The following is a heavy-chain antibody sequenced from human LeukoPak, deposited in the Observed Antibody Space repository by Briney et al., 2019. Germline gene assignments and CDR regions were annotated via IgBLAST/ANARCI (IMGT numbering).Heavy chain of an antibody. CDR2: IYYSGST. CDR1: GGSISSYY. Sequence: PSETLSLTCTVPGGSISSYYWSWIRQPPGKGLEWIGYIYYSGSTNYNPSLKSRVTISVDTSKNQFSLKLSSVTAADTAVYYCARHPRVSYAFDIWGQGTMVTVSS. V-gene: IGHV4-59*08. J-gene: IGHJ3*02. CDR3: ARHPRVSYAFDI. D-gene: IGHD6-13*01.